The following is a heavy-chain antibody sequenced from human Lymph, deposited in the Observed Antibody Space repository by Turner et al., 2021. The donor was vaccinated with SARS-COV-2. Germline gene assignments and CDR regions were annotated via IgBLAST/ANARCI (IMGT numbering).Heavy chain of an antibody. J-gene: IGHJ4*02. CDR3: ARERYDSSGSESYYFDY. CDR2: ISSSSSYI. CDR1: GFTFSSYT. D-gene: IGHD3-22*01. Sequence: EVQLWESGGGRVKLGGSLRLPWEAPGFTFSSYTMNWVRQAPGKGLEWVSSISSSSSYIYYADSVKGRFTISRDNAKNSLYLQMNSLRAEDTAVYYCARERYDSSGSESYYFDYWGQGTLVTVSS. V-gene: IGHV3-21*01.